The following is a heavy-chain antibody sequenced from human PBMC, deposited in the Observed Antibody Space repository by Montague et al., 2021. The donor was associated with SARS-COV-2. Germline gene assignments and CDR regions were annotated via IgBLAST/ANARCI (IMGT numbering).Heavy chain of an antibody. Sequence: SETLSLTCTVSGDSMNSYYWSWIRQPPGKGLEWIGYINYSGSTHYNPSLQSRVTLSKDTSKNQFSLRLTSVTAADTAMYFCARAPIYRSSWYAYFDYWGQGTLVTVPS. D-gene: IGHD6-13*01. CDR2: INYSGST. V-gene: IGHV4-59*01. J-gene: IGHJ4*02. CDR1: GDSMNSYY. CDR3: ARAPIYRSSWYAYFDY.